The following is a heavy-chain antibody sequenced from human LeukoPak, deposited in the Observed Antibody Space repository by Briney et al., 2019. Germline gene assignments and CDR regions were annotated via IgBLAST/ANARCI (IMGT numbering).Heavy chain of an antibody. CDR3: ARDSVVPAAMGLFWFDP. Sequence: GGSLRLSCAASGFTFSNNYMSWVRQAPGKGLEWVSVIYSGGSTYYSDSVKGRFTISRDNAKNSLYLQMNSLRAEDTAVYYCARDSVVPAAMGLFWFDPWGQGTLVTVSS. V-gene: IGHV3-53*01. CDR2: IYSGGST. D-gene: IGHD2-2*01. CDR1: GFTFSNNY. J-gene: IGHJ5*02.